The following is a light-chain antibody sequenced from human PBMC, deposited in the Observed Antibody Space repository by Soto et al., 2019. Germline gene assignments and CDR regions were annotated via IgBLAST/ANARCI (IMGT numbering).Light chain of an antibody. V-gene: IGKV3-15*01. J-gene: IGKJ1*01. Sequence: EKVMTQSPATLSVSPGERVTLSCRASQSVVTNLAWYQQKPGQAPRLLISGASTRATGIPDRFIGSGSGTEFTLTITSLQSEDFAVYSCQHYNDLPLTFGQGTKVEIK. CDR1: QSVVTN. CDR2: GAS. CDR3: QHYNDLPLT.